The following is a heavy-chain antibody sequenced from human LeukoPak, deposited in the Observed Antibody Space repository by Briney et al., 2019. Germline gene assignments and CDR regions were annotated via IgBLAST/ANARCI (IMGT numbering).Heavy chain of an antibody. V-gene: IGHV3-30*04. J-gene: IGHJ3*02. CDR2: ISYDGSNK. Sequence: PGGSLRLSCAASGFTFSRYAMHWVRQAPGKGLEWVAVISYDGSNKYYADSVKGRFTISRDNSKNTLYLQMNSLRAEDTAVYYCAKDRSTYYYDSSGYYPDAFDIWGQGTMVTVSS. CDR1: GFTFSRYA. D-gene: IGHD3-22*01. CDR3: AKDRSTYYYDSSGYYPDAFDI.